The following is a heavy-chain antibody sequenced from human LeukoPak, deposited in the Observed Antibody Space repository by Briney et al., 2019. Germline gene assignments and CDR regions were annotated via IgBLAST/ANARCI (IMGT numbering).Heavy chain of an antibody. V-gene: IGHV3-7*04. CDR2: INQDGSKK. Sequence: GGSLRLSCTASGFTISTYGMSWVRQAPGKGLEWVANINQDGSKKYYVDSVKGRFTISRDNVKNSVYLQMNSLRAEDTAVYSCARAVAAADSYWGRGTLVTVSS. CDR3: ARAVAAADSY. D-gene: IGHD6-13*01. J-gene: IGHJ4*02. CDR1: GFTISTYG.